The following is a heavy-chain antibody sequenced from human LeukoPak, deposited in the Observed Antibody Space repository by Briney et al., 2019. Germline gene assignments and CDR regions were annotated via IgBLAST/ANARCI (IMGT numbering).Heavy chain of an antibody. Sequence: ASVKVSCKASGYTFTSYYMHWVRQAPGQGLEWMGIINPSGGSTSYAQKFQGRVTMTRDTSTSTVYMELSSLGSEDTAVYYCARVQGCSSTSCYVIDYWGQGTLVTVSS. V-gene: IGHV1-46*01. D-gene: IGHD2-2*01. CDR3: ARVQGCSSTSCYVIDY. CDR2: INPSGGST. J-gene: IGHJ4*02. CDR1: GYTFTSYY.